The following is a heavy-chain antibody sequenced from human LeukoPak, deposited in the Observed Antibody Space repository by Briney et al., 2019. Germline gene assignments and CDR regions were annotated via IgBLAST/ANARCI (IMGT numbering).Heavy chain of an antibody. CDR1: GGSISSYY. J-gene: IGHJ4*02. D-gene: IGHD1-26*01. CDR3: ARGSGSYYFIDY. CDR2: IYYSGST. Sequence: KPSETLSLTCTVSGGSISSYYWSWIRQPPGKGLEWIGYIYYSGSTNYNPSLKSRVTISVDTSKNQFSLKLSSVTAADTAVYYCARGSGSYYFIDYWGQGTLVTVSS. V-gene: IGHV4-59*01.